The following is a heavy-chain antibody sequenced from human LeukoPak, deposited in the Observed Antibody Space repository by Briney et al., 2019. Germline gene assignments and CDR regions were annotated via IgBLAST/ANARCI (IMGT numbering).Heavy chain of an antibody. J-gene: IGHJ4*02. CDR2: IWYDGSNK. D-gene: IGHD1-26*01. CDR1: GFTFSSYG. Sequence: PGRSLRLSCAASGFTFSSYGMHWVRQAPGKGLEWVAVIWYDGSNKYYADSVKGRFTISRDNSKNTLYLQMNSLRAEDTAVYYCARDGGHSWELLFYFDYWGQGTLVTVSS. CDR3: ARDGGHSWELLFYFDY. V-gene: IGHV3-33*01.